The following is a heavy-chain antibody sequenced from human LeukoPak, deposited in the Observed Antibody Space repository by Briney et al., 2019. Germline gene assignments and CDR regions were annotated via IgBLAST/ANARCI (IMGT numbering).Heavy chain of an antibody. V-gene: IGHV5-51*01. J-gene: IGHJ4*02. CDR3: GRHSYGLDY. D-gene: IGHD2-8*01. CDR1: GNNYW. Sequence: GESVKISCKASGNNYWIAWVRQMPGKGLEWLGIIYFGDSDTRYSPSFQGRLTISVVKSISTAYLQLSSLKASDTAIYFCGRHSYGLDYWGQGTLVTVSS. CDR2: IYFGDSDT.